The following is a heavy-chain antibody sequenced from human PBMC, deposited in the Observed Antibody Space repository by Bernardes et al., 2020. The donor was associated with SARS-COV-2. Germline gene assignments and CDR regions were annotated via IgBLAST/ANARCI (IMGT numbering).Heavy chain of an antibody. CDR1: GYIFTGYY. D-gene: IGHD3-22*01. CDR2: INPNSGGT. Sequence: ASVKVSCNASGYIFTGYYMHWVRQAPGQGLEWMGWINPNSGGTNYAQKFQGRVTMTRDTSISTAYMELSRLRSDDTAVYYCAIPPTNYDRYGMDVWGQGTTVTVSS. CDR3: AIPPTNYDRYGMDV. V-gene: IGHV1-2*02. J-gene: IGHJ6*02.